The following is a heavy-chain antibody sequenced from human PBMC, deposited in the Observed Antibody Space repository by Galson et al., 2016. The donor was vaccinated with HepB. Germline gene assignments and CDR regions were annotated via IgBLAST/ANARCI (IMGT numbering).Heavy chain of an antibody. CDR1: GFSLSSARMG. J-gene: IGHJ3*01. CDR3: ARIYLNALSGRPDAFDV. D-gene: IGHD1-26*01. Sequence: PALVKPTQTLTLTCTVSGFSLSSARMGVSWIRQPPGKALEWLAQIFWNDEESYSTSLKSRHTISKDTSKTQVVLSMTNMDPVDTATYYCARIYLNALSGRPDAFDVWGQGTVVIVSS. V-gene: IGHV2-26*02. CDR2: IFWNDEE.